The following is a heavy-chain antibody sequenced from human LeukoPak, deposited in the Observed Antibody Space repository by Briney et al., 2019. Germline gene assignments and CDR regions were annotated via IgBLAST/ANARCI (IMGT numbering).Heavy chain of an antibody. CDR3: ARSGTYYKSFDY. J-gene: IGHJ4*02. CDR2: ISGSGDST. V-gene: IGHV3-23*01. Sequence: GGSLRLSCAASGFTFVNYAMSWVRQAPGKGLGWVSAISGSGDSTYYADSVKGRFTMSRDNSKNTLYLQMNSLRAEDTAVYYCARSGTYYKSFDYWGQGTLVTVSS. CDR1: GFTFVNYA. D-gene: IGHD1-26*01.